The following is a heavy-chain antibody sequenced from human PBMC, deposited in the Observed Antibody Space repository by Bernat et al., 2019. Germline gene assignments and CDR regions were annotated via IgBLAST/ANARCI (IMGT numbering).Heavy chain of an antibody. D-gene: IGHD2-15*01. V-gene: IGHV3-23*01. Sequence: EVQLLESGGGLVQPGGSLRLSCAASGFTFSSYAMSWVRQAPGKGLEWVSAISGSGGSTYYADSVKGRFTISRDNSKNTLYLQMNSLRAEDTAVYYCARGRVVAIGWVGWYFDLWGRGTLVTVSS. CDR1: GFTFSSYA. CDR2: ISGSGGST. J-gene: IGHJ2*01. CDR3: ARGRVVAIGWVGWYFDL.